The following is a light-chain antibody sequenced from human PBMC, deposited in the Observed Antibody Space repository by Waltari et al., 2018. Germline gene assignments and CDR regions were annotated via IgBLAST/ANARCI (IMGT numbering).Light chain of an antibody. J-gene: IGKJ4*01. CDR3: QQYNRWPLT. CDR1: LSIDDS. Sequence: EIVMTQSPATLSVSRGGSATLSCRASLSIDDSLAWYQQKPGQPPRLLIHGASTRDTGIPVRFSGSGSGTAFTLTITGLQSEDFAVYFCQQYNRWPLTFGRGTKVEIK. V-gene: IGKV3-15*01. CDR2: GAS.